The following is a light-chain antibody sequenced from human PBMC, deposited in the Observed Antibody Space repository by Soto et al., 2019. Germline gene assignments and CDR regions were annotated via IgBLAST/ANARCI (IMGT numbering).Light chain of an antibody. CDR3: LLSYNGPYV. CDR1: TGAVTNGHY. V-gene: IGLV7-46*01. J-gene: IGLJ1*01. Sequence: AGVTQEPSLTVSPGVTVARTCGSSTGAVTNGHYPYWFQHKPGQAPRTLIYDTTNRHSWTPARFSGSLLGGKAALTLSGAQPEDEAEYYCLLSYNGPYVFGTGTKVTVL. CDR2: DTT.